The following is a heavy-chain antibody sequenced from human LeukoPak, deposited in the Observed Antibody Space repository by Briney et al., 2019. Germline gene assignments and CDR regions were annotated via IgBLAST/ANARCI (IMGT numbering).Heavy chain of an antibody. Sequence: GGSLRLSCAASGFTFSSYAMSWVRQAPGKGLEWVSAISGSGGSTYYADSVKGRFTISRDNSKNTLYLQMNSLRAEDTAVYYCATGRVTTMKSPSFGYWGQGTLVTVSS. J-gene: IGHJ4*02. V-gene: IGHV3-23*01. D-gene: IGHD2-21*02. CDR1: GFTFSSYA. CDR3: ATGRVTTMKSPSFGY. CDR2: ISGSGGST.